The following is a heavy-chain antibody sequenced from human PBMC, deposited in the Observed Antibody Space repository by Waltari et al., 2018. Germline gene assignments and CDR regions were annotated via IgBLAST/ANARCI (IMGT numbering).Heavy chain of an antibody. CDR3: ARGDGGSGLGASDI. CDR1: GFTFTNNG. D-gene: IGHD3-3*01. V-gene: IGHV3-33*01. Sequence: QAQLVESGRGVVKSGRSMRLSWVGSGFTFTNNGMNWVRQAPGKGLEWVAVIWYDGTNKNYVDSVKGRFSISRDNSKNTLYLEMNSLRAEDTAVYFCARGDGGSGLGASDIWGQGTMVTVSS. J-gene: IGHJ3*02. CDR2: IWYDGTNK.